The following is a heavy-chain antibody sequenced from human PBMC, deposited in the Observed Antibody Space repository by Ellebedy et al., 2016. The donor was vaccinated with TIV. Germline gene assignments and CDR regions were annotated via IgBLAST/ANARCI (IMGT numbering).Heavy chain of an antibody. CDR3: AREKPPTFNCTNGVCYTGPAFDI. Sequence: SVKGRFSISRDISKNTLYLQVNSLRAEDTAVYYCAREKPPTFNCTNGVCYTGPAFDIWGQGTMVTVSS. V-gene: IGHV3-30*07. D-gene: IGHD2-8*01. J-gene: IGHJ3*02.